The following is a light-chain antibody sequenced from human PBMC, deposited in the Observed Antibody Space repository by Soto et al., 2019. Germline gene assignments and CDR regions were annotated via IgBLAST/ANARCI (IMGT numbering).Light chain of an antibody. V-gene: IGKV3-11*01. Sequence: EIVLTQSPGTLSLSPGERATLSCRASQSVSSSYLAWYQQKPGQAPRLLIYDASNRATGIPARFSGSGSGTDFTLTISSLEPEDFALYYCQQRHNSWTFGQGTKVEIK. CDR1: QSVSSSY. J-gene: IGKJ1*01. CDR2: DAS. CDR3: QQRHNSWT.